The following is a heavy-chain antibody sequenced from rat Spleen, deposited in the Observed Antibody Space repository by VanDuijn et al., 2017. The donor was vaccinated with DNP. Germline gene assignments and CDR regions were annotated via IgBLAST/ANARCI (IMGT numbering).Heavy chain of an antibody. CDR1: GFTFNNYW. CDR2: ITSSGGST. CDR3: ARDRGYYSSLDY. Sequence: EVQLVESGGDLVQPGRSLKLSCVASGFTFNNYWMTWIRQVPGKGLEWVASITSSGGSTYYPDSVKGRFTISRDNAKNTLSLQMNSLRSEDTATYYYARDRGYYSSLDYWGQGVMVTVSS. D-gene: IGHD1-2*01. V-gene: IGHV5-31*01. J-gene: IGHJ2*01.